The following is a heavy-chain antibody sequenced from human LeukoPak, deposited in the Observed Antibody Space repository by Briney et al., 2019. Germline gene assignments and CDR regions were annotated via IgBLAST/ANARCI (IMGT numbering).Heavy chain of an antibody. D-gene: IGHD3-10*01. CDR3: ARAHRPWFGELPTDYYYYGMDV. CDR2: INPNSGGT. CDR1: GYTFTGYY. V-gene: IGHV1-2*04. Sequence: GASVKVSCKASGYTFTGYYMHWVRQAPGQGLEWMGWINPNSGGTNYAQKFQGWVTMTRDTSISTAYMELSRLRSDDTAVYYCARAHRPWFGELPTDYYYYGMDVWGQGTTVTVSS. J-gene: IGHJ6*02.